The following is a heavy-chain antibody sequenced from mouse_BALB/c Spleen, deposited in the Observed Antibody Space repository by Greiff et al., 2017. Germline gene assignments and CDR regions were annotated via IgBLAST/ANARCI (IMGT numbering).Heavy chain of an antibody. CDR2: IWSGGST. J-gene: IGHJ3*01. V-gene: IGHV2-2*02. Sequence: VHLVESGPGLVQPSQSLSITCTVSGFSLTSYGVHWVRQSPGKGLEWLGVIWSGGSTDYNAAFISRLSISKDNSTSQVFFKMNSLQANDTSIYYCARNGPYYRYDGGFAYWGQGTLVTVSA. CDR1: GFSLTSYG. CDR3: ARNGPYYRYDGGFAY. D-gene: IGHD2-14*01.